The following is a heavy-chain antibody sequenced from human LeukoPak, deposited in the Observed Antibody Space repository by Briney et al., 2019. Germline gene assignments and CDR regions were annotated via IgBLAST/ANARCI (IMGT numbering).Heavy chain of an antibody. V-gene: IGHV4-59*08. J-gene: IGHJ3*02. Sequence: SETLSLTCTVSGGSISSYYWSWIRQPPGKGLEWIGYIYYSGSTNYNPSLKSRVTISVDTSKNQFSPKLSSVTAADTAVYYCASTVEMATIRGDAFDIWGQGTMVTVSS. D-gene: IGHD5-24*01. CDR1: GGSISSYY. CDR3: ASTVEMATIRGDAFDI. CDR2: IYYSGST.